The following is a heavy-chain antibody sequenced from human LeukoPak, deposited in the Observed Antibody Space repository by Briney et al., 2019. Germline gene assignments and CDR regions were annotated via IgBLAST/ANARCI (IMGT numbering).Heavy chain of an antibody. CDR3: AREAGIPPSTQQWPTSVDY. Sequence: PGGSLRLSCAASGXSLTTYEMNWVRQAPGKGLEWVLYISSSGDSIYYADSVKGRFTISRDNAKNSLYLQMNSLRAEDTAVYYCAREAGIPPSTQQWPTSVDYWGQGTLVTVSS. CDR2: ISSSGDSI. J-gene: IGHJ4*02. D-gene: IGHD5-18*01. CDR1: GXSLTTYE. V-gene: IGHV3-48*03.